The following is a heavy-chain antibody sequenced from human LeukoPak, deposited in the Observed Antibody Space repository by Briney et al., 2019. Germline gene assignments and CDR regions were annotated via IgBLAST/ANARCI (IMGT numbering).Heavy chain of an antibody. J-gene: IGHJ4*02. CDR1: GFTFSSYA. V-gene: IGHV3-21*01. CDR3: ARDLRGGGSYNFDY. CDR2: ISSSSNYI. Sequence: PGGSLRLSCAASGFTFSSYAMHWVRQAPGKGLEWVSFISSSSNYIYYADSVKGRFTISRDNAKNSLYLQMNSLRAEDTAVYYCARDLRGGGSYNFDYWGQGTLVTVSS. D-gene: IGHD1-26*01.